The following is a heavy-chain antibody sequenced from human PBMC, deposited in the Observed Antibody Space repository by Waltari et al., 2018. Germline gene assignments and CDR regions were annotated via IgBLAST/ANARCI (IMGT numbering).Heavy chain of an antibody. Sequence: EVQLVESGGGLVKPGGSLRLSCAASGFTFSSYSMHWVRQAPGKGLEWFSSISSSISYIYYADSVKGRFTISRDNAKNSLYLQMNSLRAEDTAVYYCASHSSSWVPNWGQGTLVTVSS. CDR1: GFTFSSYS. CDR2: ISSSISYI. CDR3: ASHSSSWVPN. J-gene: IGHJ4*02. V-gene: IGHV3-21*01. D-gene: IGHD6-13*01.